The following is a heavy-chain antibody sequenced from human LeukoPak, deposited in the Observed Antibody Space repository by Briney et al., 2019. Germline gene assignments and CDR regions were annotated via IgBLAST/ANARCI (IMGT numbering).Heavy chain of an antibody. J-gene: IGHJ4*02. Sequence: PGGSLRLSCAASGFTFNTHAMSWVRQAPEKGLEWVSSLTRTGRTTYYADSVKGRFTISRDNLKNTVYLQMNSLRGEDTAIYYCAKDRPNFYEASGSYYKMKGDFWGKGTLVTVSS. D-gene: IGHD3-10*01. V-gene: IGHV3-23*01. CDR2: LTRTGRTT. CDR1: GFTFNTHA. CDR3: AKDRPNFYEASGSYYKMKGDF.